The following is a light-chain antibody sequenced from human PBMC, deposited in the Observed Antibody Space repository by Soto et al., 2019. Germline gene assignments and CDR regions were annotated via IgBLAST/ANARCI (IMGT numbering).Light chain of an antibody. J-gene: IGKJ1*01. CDR3: QKYNNWPWT. Sequence: EIVLTQSPGTLALSPGERATLSCRASQIIMRKYLAWYQQRFGQAPRILIYDASRRATGIPDRFSGSGSGTEFTLTISRLQSEDFAVYYCQKYNNWPWTXGQGTKVDIK. V-gene: IGKV3D-20*02. CDR2: DAS. CDR1: QIIMRKY.